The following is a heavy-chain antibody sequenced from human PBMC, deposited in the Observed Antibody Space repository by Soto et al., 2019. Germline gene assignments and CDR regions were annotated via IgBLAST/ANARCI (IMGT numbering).Heavy chain of an antibody. CDR1: GFTFSSYG. Sequence: QVQLVESGGGVVQPGRSLRLSCAASGFTFSSYGMHWVRQAPGKGLEWVAVIWYDGSNKHYADPVKGRFTISRDNSKNTLSLQMNSLRAEDTAIYYCARDIDWYSNSSGFDNWGQGTLVIVSS. J-gene: IGHJ4*02. CDR3: ARDIDWYSNSSGFDN. V-gene: IGHV3-33*01. D-gene: IGHD1-26*01. CDR2: IWYDGSNK.